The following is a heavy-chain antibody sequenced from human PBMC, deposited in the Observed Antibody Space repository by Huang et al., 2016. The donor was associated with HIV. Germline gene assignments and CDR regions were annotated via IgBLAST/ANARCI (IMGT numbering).Heavy chain of an antibody. CDR1: TFTFGAYW. J-gene: IGHJ6*02. V-gene: IGHV3-7*01. Sequence: VESGGRSVQPGGSIKLSCVGSTFTFGAYWMSWVRKPPGKGLEWVANSKQDESEKYYVDSVKGRFNISRDNARKVLFLEMDDLRVEDTAIYFCATKTAGMDIWGQGTTVTVSS. CDR2: SKQDESEK. D-gene: IGHD1-7*01. CDR3: ATKTAGMDI.